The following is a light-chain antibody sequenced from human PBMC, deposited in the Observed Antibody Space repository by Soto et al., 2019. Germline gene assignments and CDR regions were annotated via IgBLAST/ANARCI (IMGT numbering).Light chain of an antibody. CDR3: CSYTTSNTRQIV. CDR2: DVS. CDR1: SSDVGGYNY. V-gene: IGLV2-14*03. Sequence: QSVLTQPASVSGSPGQSINISCTGTSSDVGGYNYVSWYQHHPGKAPKLMIYDVSNRPSGVSNRFSGSKSGNTASLTISGLQPEDEADYYCCSYTTSNTRQIVFGTGTKLTVL. J-gene: IGLJ1*01.